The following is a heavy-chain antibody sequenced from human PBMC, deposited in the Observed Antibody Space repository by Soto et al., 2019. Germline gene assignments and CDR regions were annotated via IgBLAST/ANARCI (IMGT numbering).Heavy chain of an antibody. D-gene: IGHD3-9*01. V-gene: IGHV4-31*03. CDR3: ARGADGANSLTGFDP. CDR2: IYYSGST. J-gene: IGHJ5*02. CDR1: GGSISSGGYY. Sequence: QVQLQESGPGLVKPSQTLSLTCTVSGGSISSGGYYWSWIRQHPGKGLEWIGYIYYSGSTYYNPSVKIGVTIAVDRSKNTCSLRMSSVPAADTAVYYCARGADGANSLTGFDPWGQGTLVTVSS.